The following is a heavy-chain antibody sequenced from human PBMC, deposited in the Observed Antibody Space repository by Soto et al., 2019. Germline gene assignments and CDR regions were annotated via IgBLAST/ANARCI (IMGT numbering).Heavy chain of an antibody. V-gene: IGHV1-3*01. CDR2: INAGNGNT. J-gene: IGHJ4*02. CDR1: GGTFSSYT. CDR3: ARDSAPWSGYYFDY. D-gene: IGHD2-8*02. Sequence: GASVKVSCKASGGTFSSYTISWVRQAPGQGLEWMGWINAGNGNTKYSQKFQGRVTITRDTSASTAYMELSSLRSEDTAVYYCARDSAPWSGYYFDYWGQGTLVTVSS.